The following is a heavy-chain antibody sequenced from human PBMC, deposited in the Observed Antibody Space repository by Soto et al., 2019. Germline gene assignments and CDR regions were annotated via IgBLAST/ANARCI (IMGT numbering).Heavy chain of an antibody. CDR3: ARLSSGWYDYYGMDV. CDR2: ISYDGSNK. Sequence: QVQLVESGGGVVQPGRSLRLSCAASGFTFSSYAMHWVRQAPGKGLEWVAVISYDGSNKYYADSVKGRFTISRDNSKNTLYLQMNSLRAEDTAVYYCARLSSGWYDYYGMDVWGQGTTVTVSS. V-gene: IGHV3-30-3*01. CDR1: GFTFSSYA. D-gene: IGHD6-19*01. J-gene: IGHJ6*02.